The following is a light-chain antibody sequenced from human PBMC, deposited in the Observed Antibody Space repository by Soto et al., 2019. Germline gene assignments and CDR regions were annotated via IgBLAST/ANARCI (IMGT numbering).Light chain of an antibody. CDR2: DVS. J-gene: IGKJ4*01. CDR3: HQHSNWPLT. V-gene: IGKV3-11*01. CDR1: QSGSLY. Sequence: EIALSHSPSTLSLSPGERATLSCISIQSGSLYLPWYQQKPRRAPSLLISDVSNRATGIPARFSGSGSRTDFTLTISSLEPEDFAVYYCHQHSNWPLTFGGGTKV.